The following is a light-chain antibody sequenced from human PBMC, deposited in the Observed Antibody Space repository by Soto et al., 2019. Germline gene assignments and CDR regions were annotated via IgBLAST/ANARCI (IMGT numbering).Light chain of an antibody. Sequence: DIRMTQSPSSLSASVEDRVTITCRASQSISSYLNWYQQKPGKAPKLLIYAASSLQSGVPSRFSGSGSGTDFTLTISSLQPEDFATYYCQQSYSTPGTFGQGTKVEIK. CDR1: QSISSY. CDR3: QQSYSTPGT. J-gene: IGKJ1*01. CDR2: AAS. V-gene: IGKV1-39*01.